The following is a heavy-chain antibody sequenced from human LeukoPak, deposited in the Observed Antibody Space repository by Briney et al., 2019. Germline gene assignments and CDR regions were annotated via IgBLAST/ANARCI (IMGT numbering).Heavy chain of an antibody. J-gene: IGHJ4*02. CDR1: GVTFSSYA. V-gene: IGHV1-69*13. CDR3: ARTLLGIIDY. Sequence: SVKVSCKASGVTFSSYAISWVRQAPGQGLEWIGGIIPIFGTANYAQKFQGRVTITADEATSTAYMELSRLRSEDPAVYYCARTLLGIIDYWGQGTLVTVSS. D-gene: IGHD1-26*01. CDR2: IIPIFGTA.